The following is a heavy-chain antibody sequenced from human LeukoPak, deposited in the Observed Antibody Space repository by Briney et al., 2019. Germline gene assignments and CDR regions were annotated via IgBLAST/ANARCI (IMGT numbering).Heavy chain of an antibody. CDR3: ARDSRSSSLK. Sequence: PGRSLRLSCAASGFTFSSYAMHWVRQAPGKGLEGVAVISYDGSNKYYADSVKGRFTISRDNSKNTLYLQMNSLRAEDTAVYYCARDSRSSSLKWGQGTLVTVSS. D-gene: IGHD6-13*01. CDR2: ISYDGSNK. CDR1: GFTFSSYA. J-gene: IGHJ4*02. V-gene: IGHV3-30*04.